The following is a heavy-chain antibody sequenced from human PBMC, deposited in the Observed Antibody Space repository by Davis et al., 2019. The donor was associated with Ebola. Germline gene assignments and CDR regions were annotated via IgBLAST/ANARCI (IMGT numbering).Heavy chain of an antibody. D-gene: IGHD3-3*01. CDR3: ARDRDFLEWLLPTPYYYGMDV. CDR1: GFTFSSYS. Sequence: GGSLRLSCAASGFTFSSYSMNWVRQAPGKGLEWVSSISSSSSYIYYADSVKGRFTISRDNAKNSLYLQMNSLRAEDTAVYYCARDRDFLEWLLPTPYYYGMDVWGKGTTVTVSS. V-gene: IGHV3-21*01. CDR2: ISSSSSYI. J-gene: IGHJ6*04.